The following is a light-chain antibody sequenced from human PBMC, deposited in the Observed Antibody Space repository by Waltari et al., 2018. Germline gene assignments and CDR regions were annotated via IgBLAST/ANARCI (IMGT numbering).Light chain of an antibody. Sequence: DIQVTQSPSSLSASVGDKVSITCRASQNITRYLCWYQKRPGKAPNLLIYAASTLQSGVPSRFTGSGSGTDFTLTISLLEPEDFATYYCQQTHRIPWTFGQGTKVEIK. J-gene: IGKJ1*01. CDR3: QQTHRIPWT. CDR1: QNITRY. V-gene: IGKV1-39*01. CDR2: AAS.